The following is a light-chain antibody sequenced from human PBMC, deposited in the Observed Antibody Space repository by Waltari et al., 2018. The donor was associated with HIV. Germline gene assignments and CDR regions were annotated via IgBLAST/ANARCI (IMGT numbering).Light chain of an antibody. Sequence: QSALTQPASVSGSPGQSITLSCTGTSSAFGGYNFVSWYQQHPGKAPKLMIYDVSNRPSGVSNRFSGSKSGNTASLTISGLQAEDEADYYCSSYTSSSTLVFGGGTKLTVL. CDR2: DVS. V-gene: IGLV2-14*01. J-gene: IGLJ3*02. CDR1: SSAFGGYNF. CDR3: SSYTSSSTLV.